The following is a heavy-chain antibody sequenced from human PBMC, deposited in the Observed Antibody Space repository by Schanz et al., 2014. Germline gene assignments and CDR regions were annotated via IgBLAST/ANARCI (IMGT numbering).Heavy chain of an antibody. J-gene: IGHJ4*02. CDR1: GFTFSVYW. Sequence: EVQLVESGGGLVQPGGSLRLSCAASGFTFSVYWMHWVRQPPGKGLVSVSRISGDGTTTSYADSVKGRFTISRDDSKSTLHLQMNSLRTEDTAVYFCAKSYDTSGYSGFDYWGQGTLVTVSS. D-gene: IGHD3-22*01. CDR2: ISGDGTTT. V-gene: IGHV3-74*01. CDR3: AKSYDTSGYSGFDY.